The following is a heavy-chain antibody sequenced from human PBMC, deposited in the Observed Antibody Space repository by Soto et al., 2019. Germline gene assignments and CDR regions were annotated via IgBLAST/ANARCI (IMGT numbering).Heavy chain of an antibody. V-gene: IGHV3-9*01. CDR2: ISWNSGNI. CDR1: GSNLDDYA. CDR3: AMLWFGVADYMDV. D-gene: IGHD3-10*01. J-gene: IGHJ6*03. Sequence: EVQLVESGGGLVQPGRSLRLSCAASGSNLDDYAMHWVRQAPGKGLEWVSGISWNSGNIGYADSVKGRFTISRDSAKKSLYLQMNSLRAEDTAIYYCAMLWFGVADYMDVWGKGTTVTVSS.